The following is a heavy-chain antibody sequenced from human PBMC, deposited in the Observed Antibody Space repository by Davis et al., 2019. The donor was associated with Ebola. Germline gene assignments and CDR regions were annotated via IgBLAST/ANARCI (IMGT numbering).Heavy chain of an antibody. J-gene: IGHJ6*02. CDR3: ARVWPHCSGGSCYLGYYYYGMDV. CDR2: ISGSGGST. D-gene: IGHD2-15*01. V-gene: IGHV3-23*01. Sequence: GESLKISCAASGFTFSSYAMSWVRQAPGKGLEWVSAISGSGGSTYYADSVKGRFTIPRDNSQNTLYLQMNSLRAEDTAVYYCARVWPHCSGGSCYLGYYYYGMDVWGQGTTVTVSS. CDR1: GFTFSSYA.